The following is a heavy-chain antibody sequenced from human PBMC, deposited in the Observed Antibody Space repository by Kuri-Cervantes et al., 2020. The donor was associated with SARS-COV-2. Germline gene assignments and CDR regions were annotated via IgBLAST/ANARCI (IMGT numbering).Heavy chain of an antibody. CDR1: GFTFSSYG. CDR3: AFPQGQGS. CDR2: IWYDGSNK. V-gene: IGHV3-33*03. J-gene: IGHJ5*02. Sequence: GESLKISCAASGFTFSSYGMHWVRQAPGKGLEWVAVIWYDGSNKYYVDSVKGRFTISRGNARKSLFLQMDSLRVEDTGIYYCAFPQGQGSWGPGTRVTVSS.